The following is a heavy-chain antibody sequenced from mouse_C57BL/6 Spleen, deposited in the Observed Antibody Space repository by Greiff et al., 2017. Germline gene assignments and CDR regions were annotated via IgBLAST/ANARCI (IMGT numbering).Heavy chain of an antibody. CDR1: GYTFTSYW. V-gene: IGHV1-52*01. D-gene: IGHD1-1*01. CDR2: IDPSDSET. Sequence: VQLQQPGAELVRPGSSVKLSCKASGYTFTSYWMHWVKQRPIQGLEWIGNIDPSDSETHYNQKFKDKATLTVDKSSGTAYMQLSSLTSEDSAVYYCAREAYGSRYFDYWGQGTTLTVSS. J-gene: IGHJ2*01. CDR3: AREAYGSRYFDY.